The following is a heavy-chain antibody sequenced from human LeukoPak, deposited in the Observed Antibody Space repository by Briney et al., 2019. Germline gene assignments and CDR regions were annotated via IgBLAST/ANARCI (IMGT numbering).Heavy chain of an antibody. CDR1: GFTFSTYE. J-gene: IGHJ4*02. V-gene: IGHV3-48*03. Sequence: GGSLRLSCAASGFTFSTYEMSWVREAPGKGLEWVSYISSTGSNIYYADSVKGRFTISRDNAKNSLYLLMNSLRTEDTAVYYCAATYYYDGSGDYWGQGTLVTVSS. CDR3: AATYYYDGSGDY. D-gene: IGHD3-22*01. CDR2: ISSTGSNI.